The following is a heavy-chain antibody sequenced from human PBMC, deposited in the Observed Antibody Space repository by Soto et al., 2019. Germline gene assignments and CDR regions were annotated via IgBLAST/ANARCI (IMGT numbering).Heavy chain of an antibody. CDR1: GASLSSGDYY. CDR2: IYYTRIT. D-gene: IGHD6-13*01. CDR3: ARAAATGHPVVPDY. Sequence: PSETLSLTCTVSGASLSSGDYYWNWIRQLPGKGLEWIGHIYYTRITSYNPSLKSRITMSVDTSKQQFSLKMNSVTAADTAVYFCARAAATGHPVVPDYWGQGAQVTAPQ. V-gene: IGHV4-31*03. J-gene: IGHJ4*02.